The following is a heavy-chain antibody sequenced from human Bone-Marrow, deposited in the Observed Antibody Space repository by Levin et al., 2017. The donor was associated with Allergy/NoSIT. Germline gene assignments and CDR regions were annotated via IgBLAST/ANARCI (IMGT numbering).Heavy chain of an antibody. CDR2: IRSKAYGGTT. CDR1: GFTFGDYA. J-gene: IGHJ4*02. V-gene: IGHV3-49*03. CDR3: TRTGLGTVVRGGLFAPVSPTYYFDY. Sequence: PGGSLRLSCTASGFTFGDYAMSWFRQAPGKGLEWVGFIRSKAYGGTTEYAASVKGRFTISRDDSKSIAYLQVNSLKTEDTAVYYCTRTGLGTVVRGGLFAPVSPTYYFDYWGQGTLVTVSS. D-gene: IGHD3-10*01.